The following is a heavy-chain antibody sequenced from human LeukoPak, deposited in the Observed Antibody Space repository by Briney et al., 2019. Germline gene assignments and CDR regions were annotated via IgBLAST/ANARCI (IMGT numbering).Heavy chain of an antibody. J-gene: IGHJ5*02. V-gene: IGHV1-69*05. CDR2: IIPIFGTA. CDR1: GGTFSSYA. D-gene: IGHD2-2*01. Sequence: GASVKVSCKASGGTFSSYAISWARQAPGQGLEWMGGIIPIFGTANYAQKFQGRVTITTDESTSTAYVELSSLRSEDTAVYYCARDSCSSTSCYLNWFDPWGQGTLVTVSS. CDR3: ARDSCSSTSCYLNWFDP.